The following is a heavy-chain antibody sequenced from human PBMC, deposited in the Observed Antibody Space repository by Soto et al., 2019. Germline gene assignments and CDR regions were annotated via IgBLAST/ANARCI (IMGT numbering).Heavy chain of an antibody. CDR1: GYSFTTYG. Sequence: ASVKVSCKASGYSFTTYGISWVRQARVQGIEWMGWVRGYNGDTDYAQKFQGRVTMTTDTSTSTAYMELRSLRSDDTGVYYCAREGSAEIFGVVVYVLDVWGQGTTVTVSS. CDR2: VRGYNGDT. J-gene: IGHJ6*02. CDR3: AREGSAEIFGVVVYVLDV. D-gene: IGHD3-3*01. V-gene: IGHV1-18*01.